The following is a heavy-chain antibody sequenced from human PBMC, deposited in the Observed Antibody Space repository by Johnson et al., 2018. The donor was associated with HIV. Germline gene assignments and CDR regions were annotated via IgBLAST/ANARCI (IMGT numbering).Heavy chain of an antibody. J-gene: IGHJ3*02. Sequence: VQLVESGGGMVKPGGSLRLSCAASGFTVSSNYMSWVRQAPGKGLEWVSVIYSGGSTYYADSVKGRFTISRDNSKNTLYLQMNSLRAEDTAVYYCARASSIAARGADALDIWGQGTMVTVSS. V-gene: IGHV3-66*02. CDR3: ARASSIAARGADALDI. CDR1: GFTVSSNY. D-gene: IGHD6-6*01. CDR2: IYSGGST.